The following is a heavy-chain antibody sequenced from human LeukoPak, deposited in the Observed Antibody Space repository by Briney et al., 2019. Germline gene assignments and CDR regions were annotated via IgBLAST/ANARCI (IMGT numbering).Heavy chain of an antibody. CDR2: ISGSGGST. CDR3: AKLFGDQTYYYYYGMDV. J-gene: IGHJ6*02. V-gene: IGHV3-23*01. Sequence: GGSLRLSCAASGFSFDDFAMGWVRQAPGKGLEWVSAISGSGGSTYYADSVKGRFTISRDNSKNTLYLQMNSLRAEDTAVYYCAKLFGDQTYYYYYGMDVWGQGTSVTVSS. D-gene: IGHD3-10*02. CDR1: GFSFDDFA.